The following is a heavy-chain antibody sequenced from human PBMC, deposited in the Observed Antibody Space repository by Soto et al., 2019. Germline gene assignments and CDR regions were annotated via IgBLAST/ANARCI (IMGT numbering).Heavy chain of an antibody. CDR2: INRSGRST. D-gene: IGHD6-13*01. V-gene: IGHV1-46*01. Sequence: ASVKVSCDPSGCTFTSYYMHWVREAPGQGLEWMGIINRSGRSTSYAQKFQGRVTMTRDTSTSTVYMELSSLRSEDKAVSYCACARALPVAGPHVYGLDVWGQGT. CDR1: GCTFTSYY. J-gene: IGHJ6*02. CDR3: ACARALPVAGPHVYGLDV.